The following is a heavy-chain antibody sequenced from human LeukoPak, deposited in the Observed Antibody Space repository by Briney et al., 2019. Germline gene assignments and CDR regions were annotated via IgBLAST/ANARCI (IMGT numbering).Heavy chain of an antibody. D-gene: IGHD3-22*01. Sequence: SETLSLTCAVYGGSFSGYYWSWIRQPPGKGLEWIGEINHSGSTNYNPSLKSRVTISVDTSKNQFSLKLSSVTAADTAVYHCARAGFFYDTSGYNDAFDIWGQGTMVTVSS. J-gene: IGHJ3*02. CDR2: INHSGST. V-gene: IGHV4-34*01. CDR1: GGSFSGYY. CDR3: ARAGFFYDTSGYNDAFDI.